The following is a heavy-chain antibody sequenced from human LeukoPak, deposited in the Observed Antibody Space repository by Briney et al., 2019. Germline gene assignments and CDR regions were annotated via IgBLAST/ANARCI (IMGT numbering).Heavy chain of an antibody. CDR1: GFTFSSYA. V-gene: IGHV3-23*01. CDR3: AKHSSGWYEYYFDY. Sequence: GGSLRLSCAASGFTFSSYALTWVRQAPGKGLEWVSAISGSGGSTYYADSVKGRFTIPRHSSKNTLYLQMNSLRAEDTAVYYCAKHSSGWYEYYFDYWGQGTLVTVSS. J-gene: IGHJ4*02. D-gene: IGHD6-19*01. CDR2: ISGSGGST.